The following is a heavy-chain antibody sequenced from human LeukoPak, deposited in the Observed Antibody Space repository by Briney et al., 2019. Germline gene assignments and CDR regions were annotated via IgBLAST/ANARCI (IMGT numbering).Heavy chain of an antibody. Sequence: ASVKVSCKASGYTFTGYYMHWARQAPGQGLEWKGRINPNSGGTNYAQKFQGRVTMTRDTSISTAYMELSRLRSDDTAVYYCARATSSGSERVGYYFDYWGQGTLVTVSS. CDR3: ARATSSGSERVGYYFDY. CDR2: INPNSGGT. J-gene: IGHJ4*02. D-gene: IGHD1-26*01. CDR1: GYTFTGYY. V-gene: IGHV1-2*06.